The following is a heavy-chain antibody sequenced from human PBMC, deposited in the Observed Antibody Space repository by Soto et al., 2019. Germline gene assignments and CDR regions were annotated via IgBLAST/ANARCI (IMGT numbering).Heavy chain of an antibody. CDR3: ARDLEVSGDVWTGVGLY. CDR1: GYNFHSYG. V-gene: IGHV1-18*01. J-gene: IGHJ4*02. D-gene: IGHD3-3*01. Sequence: QVQLVQSGAEVKKPGASVKVSCRASGYNFHSYGITWVRQAPGQGLEWLGGISAYNGETHYGQMLQGRVSLTIDISTSTAYMEVRSLRSDDTAVYFCARDLEVSGDVWTGVGLYWGQGTRVTVSS. CDR2: ISAYNGET.